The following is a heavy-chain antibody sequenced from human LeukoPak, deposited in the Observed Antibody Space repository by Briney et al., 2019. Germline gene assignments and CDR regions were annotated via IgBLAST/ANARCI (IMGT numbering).Heavy chain of an antibody. V-gene: IGHV3-21*04. CDR2: ISSSSSYI. Sequence: GGSLRLSCAASGFTFSSYSMNWVRQAPGKGLEWVSSISSSSSYIYYADSVKGRFTISRDNAKNSLYLQMNSLRAEDTAVYYCAREWDTAMVSDYWGQGTLVTVSS. J-gene: IGHJ4*02. CDR3: AREWDTAMVSDY. D-gene: IGHD5-18*01. CDR1: GFTFSSYS.